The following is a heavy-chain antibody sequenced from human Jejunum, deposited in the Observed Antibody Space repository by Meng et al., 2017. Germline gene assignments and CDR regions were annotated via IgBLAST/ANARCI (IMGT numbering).Heavy chain of an antibody. CDR3: AVDCSSTTCYGFDY. CDR1: GYTFRMYG. CDR2: IATHNGDT. D-gene: IGHD2-2*01. V-gene: IGHV1-18*01. J-gene: IGHJ4*02. Sequence: QFQLVPAGAEVKMPGASVKVSCKPSGYTFRMYGISWVRQAPGQGLEWMGWIATHNGDTKYAQRLQGRVTMTTDITTNTVFMELRSLTSDDTGVYYCAVDCSSTTCYGFDYWGQGTLVTVSS.